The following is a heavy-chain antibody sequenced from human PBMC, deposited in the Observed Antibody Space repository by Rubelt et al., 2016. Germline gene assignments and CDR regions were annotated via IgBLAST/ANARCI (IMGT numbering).Heavy chain of an antibody. V-gene: IGHV1-3*01. CDR2: INAGNGNT. CDR1: GYTLTELS. J-gene: IGHJ6*02. D-gene: IGHD5-12*01. CDR3: AADSGYGPSMDV. Sequence: QVQLVQSGAEVKKPGASVKVSCKVSGYTLTELSMHWVRQAPGKGLEWMGWINAGNGNTKYSQKFQRRVTITRDTSASTAYMELSSLGSEDTAVYYCAADSGYGPSMDVWGQGTTVTVSS.